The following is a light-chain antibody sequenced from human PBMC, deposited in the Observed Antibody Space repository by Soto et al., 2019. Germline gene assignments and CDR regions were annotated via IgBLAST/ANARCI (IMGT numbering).Light chain of an antibody. CDR2: SDN. CDR3: ATWDDSLRGYV. V-gene: IGLV1-44*01. Sequence: QSALTQPSSASGTPGQRVTISCSGSSSNIGRNTVNWFQQVPGTAPKILIYSDNQRPSGVPDRFSGSKSGTSASLAISGLQSADEADYYCATWDDSLRGYVFGTGTKLTVL. CDR1: SSNIGRNT. J-gene: IGLJ1*01.